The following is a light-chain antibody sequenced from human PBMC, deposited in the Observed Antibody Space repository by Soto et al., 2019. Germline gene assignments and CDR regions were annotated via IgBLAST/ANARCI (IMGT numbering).Light chain of an antibody. V-gene: IGKV3-11*01. J-gene: IGKJ5*01. CDR2: DAS. CDR1: HNVNNY. CDR3: QQRNNWPAIS. Sequence: EIVLTQSPATLSLSPVQIAKLFFMAIHNVNNYLAWYQPTPGQAPRLLIYDASNRATGIPARFSGSGSGTDFTLNIRSLEPEDFAVYYCQQRNNWPAISCGQGTRREIK.